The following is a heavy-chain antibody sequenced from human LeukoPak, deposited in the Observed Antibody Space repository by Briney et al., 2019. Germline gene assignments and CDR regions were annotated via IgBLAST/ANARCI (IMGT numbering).Heavy chain of an antibody. J-gene: IGHJ4*02. CDR3: AKSDTVGGNFDY. Sequence: GGSLRLSCAASGFTFSSYSMNWVRQAPGKGLEWVSSISSSSSYIYYADSVKGRFTISRDNAKNSLYLQMNSLRAEDTAVYYCAKSDTVGGNFDYWGQGTLVNGSS. D-gene: IGHD3-16*01. V-gene: IGHV3-21*01. CDR2: ISSSSSYI. CDR1: GFTFSSYS.